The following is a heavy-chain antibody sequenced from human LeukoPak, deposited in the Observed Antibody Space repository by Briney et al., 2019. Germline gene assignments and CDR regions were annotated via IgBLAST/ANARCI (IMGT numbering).Heavy chain of an antibody. CDR2: INPSGGST. CDR1: GYTFTGYY. Sequence: GASVKVSCKASGYTFTGYYMQWVRQAPGQGLEWMGMINPSGGSTTYAQKFQGRVTMTRATSTSTVYMELSSLRSEDTAVYYCAKSRVSSSGSADYWGQGTLVSVSS. D-gene: IGHD3-22*01. CDR3: AKSRVSSSGSADY. V-gene: IGHV1-46*01. J-gene: IGHJ4*02.